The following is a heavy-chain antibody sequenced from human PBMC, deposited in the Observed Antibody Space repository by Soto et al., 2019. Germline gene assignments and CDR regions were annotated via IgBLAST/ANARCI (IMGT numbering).Heavy chain of an antibody. CDR3: VRDGTKNLRDWFDP. V-gene: IGHV4-31*03. CDR2: SYATGST. D-gene: IGHD1-1*01. J-gene: IGHJ5*02. CDR1: GGSISSGGYY. Sequence: SETLSLTCTVSGGSISSGGYYWNWIRQHPGKGLEWIGYSYATGSTDYNPSLKSRLTMSVDMSKKQFSLTLRSVTAADTAMYYCVRDGTKNLRDWFDPWGQGSLVTVSS.